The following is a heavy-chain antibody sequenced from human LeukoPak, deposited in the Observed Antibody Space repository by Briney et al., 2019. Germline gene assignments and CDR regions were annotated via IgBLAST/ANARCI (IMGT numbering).Heavy chain of an antibody. V-gene: IGHV3-7*03. D-gene: IGHD3-16*01. CDR2: INHNGNVN. J-gene: IGHJ6*02. CDR3: ARGGGLDV. Sequence: GGSLRLSCAASGFTFSTYWMTWVRQAPGKGLEWVASINHNGNVNYYVDSVKGRFTISRDNAKNSLYLQMSNLRAEDTAVYFCARGGGLDVWGQGATVTVSS. CDR1: GFTFSTYW.